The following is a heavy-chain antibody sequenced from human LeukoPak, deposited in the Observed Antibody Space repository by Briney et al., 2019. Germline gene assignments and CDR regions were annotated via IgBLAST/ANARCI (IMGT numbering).Heavy chain of an antibody. CDR1: GDSVSSDSAA. Sequence: SQTLSLTCAISGDSVSSDSAAWTWIRQSPSRGHEWLGRTYYRSKWFTDYAVSVKSRITINPDTSKNTLSLQLNSVTPEDTAVYYCGREHSSGYSEYWGQGTLVTVSS. J-gene: IGHJ4*02. CDR2: TYYRSKWFT. D-gene: IGHD3-22*01. CDR3: GREHSSGYSEY. V-gene: IGHV6-1*01.